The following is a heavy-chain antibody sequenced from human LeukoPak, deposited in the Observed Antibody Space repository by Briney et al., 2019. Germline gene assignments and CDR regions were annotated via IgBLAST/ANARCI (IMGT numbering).Heavy chain of an antibody. D-gene: IGHD3-10*01. V-gene: IGHV1-46*01. CDR3: AREGFHGRELFPTFDY. CDR1: GYTFTSYA. J-gene: IGHJ4*02. CDR2: ITPSGDST. Sequence: ASVKVSCKASGYTFTSYAMNWVRQAPGQGLEWMGIITPSGDSTDYAQKFQGRVTMTRDTSTSTVYMELSSLRSEDTAVYYCAREGFHGRELFPTFDYWGQGTLVTVSS.